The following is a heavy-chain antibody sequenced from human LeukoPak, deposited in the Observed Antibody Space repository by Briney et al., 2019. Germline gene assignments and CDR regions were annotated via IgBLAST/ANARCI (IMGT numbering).Heavy chain of an antibody. J-gene: IGHJ4*02. CDR3: ARARFSTIYYFDY. V-gene: IGHV4-4*02. CDR1: GGSISSSNW. Sequence: SETLSLTCAVSGGSISSSNWWSWVRQPPGKGLEWIGYIYDSGSTNYNPSLKSRVTISVDTSKNQFSLKLSSVSAADTAVYYCARARFSTIYYFDYWGQGALVTVSS. CDR2: IYDSGST. D-gene: IGHD3-3*02.